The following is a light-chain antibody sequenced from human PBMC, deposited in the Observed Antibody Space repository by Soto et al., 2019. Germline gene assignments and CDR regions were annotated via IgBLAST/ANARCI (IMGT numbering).Light chain of an antibody. Sequence: HSALTQPPSVSGSPGQSVTISCTGTSSDVGSYNRVSWFQQPPGTAPKLLIYEVSNRPSGVPDRFSGSKSGNTASLTISGLQAEDEADYYCSSYTSSSTYVFGTGTQLTVL. CDR3: SSYTSSSTYV. V-gene: IGLV2-18*02. CDR1: SSDVGSYNR. CDR2: EVS. J-gene: IGLJ1*01.